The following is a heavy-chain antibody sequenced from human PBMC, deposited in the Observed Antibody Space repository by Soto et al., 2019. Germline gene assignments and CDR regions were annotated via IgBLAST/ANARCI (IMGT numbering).Heavy chain of an antibody. CDR3: VMVDNYVTPTPQDV. Sequence: QVQLVQSGDEVKKPGASVKVSCKASGYIFVNYGIAWVRQAPRHRLEWMGWISPYTGNTHSASKVQGRLTMTTDTSTSTAYMDLGRLTSDDTAVYYCVMVDNYVTPTPQDVWGQGTTVTVSS. V-gene: IGHV1-18*01. D-gene: IGHD3-16*01. CDR2: ISPYTGNT. CDR1: GYIFVNYG. J-gene: IGHJ6*02.